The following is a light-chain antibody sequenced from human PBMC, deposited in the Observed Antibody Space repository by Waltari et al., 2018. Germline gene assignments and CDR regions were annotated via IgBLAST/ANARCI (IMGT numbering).Light chain of an antibody. CDR2: GAS. CDR1: QTVSTTY. J-gene: IGKJ4*01. V-gene: IGKV3-20*01. Sequence: VLTQSPGTLSLSLGERATLACRASQTVSTTYFAWYHQKPGHAPTLLNDGASSQATGLPDRFSGSGSRTYSSLTISSLSPEVFAVYYCQQYDSSPLTFGGGTKVEIK. CDR3: QQYDSSPLT.